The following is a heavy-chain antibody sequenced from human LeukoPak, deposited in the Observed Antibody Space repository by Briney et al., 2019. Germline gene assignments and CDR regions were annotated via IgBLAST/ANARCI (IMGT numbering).Heavy chain of an antibody. CDR2: VSPTSGNT. Sequence: ASVKPSCKASGYTFTNYDFNCVRQATGQGLAGMGWVSPTSGNTGYNKNFPGRIIITKTTSISTAYMELSSLRSEDTAVYYCARGGYHWNKGGYYYMDVWGKGTTVTVSS. D-gene: IGHD1/OR15-1a*01. V-gene: IGHV1-8*03. CDR1: GYTFTNYD. CDR3: ARGGYHWNKGGYYYMDV. J-gene: IGHJ6*03.